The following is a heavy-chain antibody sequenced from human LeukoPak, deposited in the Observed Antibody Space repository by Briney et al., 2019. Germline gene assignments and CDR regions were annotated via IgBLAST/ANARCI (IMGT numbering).Heavy chain of an antibody. CDR2: IKQDGSEK. Sequence: PGGSLRLSCAASGLTFSSYWMSWVRQAPGKGLEWVANIKQDGSEKYYVDSVKGRFTISRDNAKNSLYLQMNSLRAEDTAVYYCARDLENYGDYLDYWGQGTLVTVSS. J-gene: IGHJ4*02. CDR1: GLTFSSYW. D-gene: IGHD4-17*01. V-gene: IGHV3-7*01. CDR3: ARDLENYGDYLDY.